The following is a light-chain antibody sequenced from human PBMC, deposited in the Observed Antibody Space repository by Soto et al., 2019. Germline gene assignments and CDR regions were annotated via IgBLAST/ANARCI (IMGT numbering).Light chain of an antibody. CDR1: QSVSSSY. Sequence: EIVLTHSPGTLSLSPGERATLSCRASQSVSSSYLAWYQQKPGQAPRLLIYGASSRATGIPDRFSGSGSGTDFTLTISRLEPEDFAVYYCQQSFSNPLTFGGGTKVEIK. CDR2: GAS. J-gene: IGKJ4*01. CDR3: QQSFSNPLT. V-gene: IGKV3-20*01.